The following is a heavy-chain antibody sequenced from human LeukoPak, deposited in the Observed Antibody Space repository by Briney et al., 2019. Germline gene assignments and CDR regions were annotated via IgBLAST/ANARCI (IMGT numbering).Heavy chain of an antibody. CDR3: ARVGINPGDYYYSGMDV. CDR2: IYHSGSF. V-gene: IGHV4-4*02. Sequence: SETLSLTCDVSGGSISSSNWWSWVRQSPEKGLEWLAEIYHSGSFNRNPSLKSRVTISVDKSKNQFSLNLTSVTAADTAVYYCARVGINPGDYYYSGMDVWGQGTTVTVSS. D-gene: IGHD1-14*01. CDR1: GGSISSSNW. J-gene: IGHJ6*02.